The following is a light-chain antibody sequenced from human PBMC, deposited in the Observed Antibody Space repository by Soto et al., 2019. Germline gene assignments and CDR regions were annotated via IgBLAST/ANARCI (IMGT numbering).Light chain of an antibody. J-gene: IGKJ4*01. V-gene: IGKV1-5*01. CDR2: GAS. CDR1: QSVGTW. CDR3: QQYNSYTLT. Sequence: DIQMTQNPSTLSASVGGRVTITCRASQSVGTWVAWYQQKPGKAPKLLIYGASNLESGVPSRFSGSGSGTEFTLTISSLQPDDFATYYCQQYNSYTLTFGGGTKVDIK.